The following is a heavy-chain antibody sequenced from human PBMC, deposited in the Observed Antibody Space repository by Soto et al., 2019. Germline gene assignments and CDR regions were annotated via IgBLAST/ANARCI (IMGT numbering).Heavy chain of an antibody. CDR3: ARARGAVAVGWHYYGMDV. CDR1: GGSISSSNW. CDR2: IYHSGST. Sequence: QVQLQESGPGLVKPSGTLSLTCAVSGGSISSSNWWSWVRQPPGKGLEWIGEIYHSGSTNYNPSLKSRVTISVDKSNNQSSLKLSSVTAADSAVYYCARARGAVAVGWHYYGMDVWGQGTTVTVSS. V-gene: IGHV4-4*02. D-gene: IGHD6-19*01. J-gene: IGHJ6*02.